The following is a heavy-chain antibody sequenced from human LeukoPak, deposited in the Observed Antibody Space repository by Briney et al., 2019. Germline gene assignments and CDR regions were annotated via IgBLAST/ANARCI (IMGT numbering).Heavy chain of an antibody. CDR1: GYTFTSYA. Sequence: ASGKVSCKASGYTFTSYAMNWVRQAPGQGLEWMGWINTNTGNPTYAQGFTGRFVFSLDTSVSTAYLQISSLKAEDTAVYYCAREGRWLQAGGFDYWGQGTLVTVSS. J-gene: IGHJ4*02. CDR3: AREGRWLQAGGFDY. CDR2: INTNTGNP. V-gene: IGHV7-4-1*02. D-gene: IGHD5-24*01.